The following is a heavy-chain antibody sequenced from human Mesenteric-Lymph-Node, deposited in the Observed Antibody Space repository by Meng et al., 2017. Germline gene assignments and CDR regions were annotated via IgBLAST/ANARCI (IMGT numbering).Heavy chain of an antibody. J-gene: IGHJ4*02. CDR3: ARVDRKWVHLGQFDY. D-gene: IGHD1-1*01. V-gene: IGHV3-30*04. CDR2: ISYDGSNK. CDR1: GFTFSSYA. Sequence: GESLKISCAASGFTFSSYAMHWVRQAPGKGLEWVAVISYDGSNKYYADSVKGRFTISRDNSKNTLYLQMNSLRAEDTAVYYCARVDRKWVHLGQFDYWGQGTLVTVSS.